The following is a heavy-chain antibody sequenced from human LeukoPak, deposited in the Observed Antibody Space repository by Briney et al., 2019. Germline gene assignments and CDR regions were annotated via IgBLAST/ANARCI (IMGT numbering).Heavy chain of an antibody. V-gene: IGHV4-31*03. CDR3: ARGAKLRFLEWLRAYGMDV. CDR2: IYYSGST. D-gene: IGHD3-3*01. J-gene: IGHJ6*02. CDR1: GGSISSGGYY. Sequence: SETLSLTCTVSGGSISSGGYYWSWIRQHPGKGLEWIGYIYYSGSTYYNPSLKSRVTISVDTSKNQFSLKLSSVTAADTAVYYCARGAKLRFLEWLRAYGMDVWGQGTTATVSS.